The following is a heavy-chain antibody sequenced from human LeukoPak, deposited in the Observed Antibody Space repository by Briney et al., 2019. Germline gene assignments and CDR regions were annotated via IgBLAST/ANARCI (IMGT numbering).Heavy chain of an antibody. CDR2: ISGSGGST. CDR3: AKVNGQWLVEH. V-gene: IGHV3-23*01. CDR1: GFTFSSYA. D-gene: IGHD6-19*01. Sequence: GGSLRLSCAASGFTFSSYAMSWVRQAPGKGLEWVSAISGSGGSTYYADSVKGRFTISRDNSKNTLYLQMNSLRAEDTAVHYCAKVNGQWLVEHWGQGTLVTVSS. J-gene: IGHJ1*01.